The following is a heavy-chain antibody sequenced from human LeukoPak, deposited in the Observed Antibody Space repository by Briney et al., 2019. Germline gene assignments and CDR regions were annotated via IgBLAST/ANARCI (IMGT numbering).Heavy chain of an antibody. CDR2: ISHDGSNG. V-gene: IGHV3-30*03. Sequence: TGGSLRLSCAASGFTFSSYGMHWVRQAPGKGLEWIAIISHDGSNGYYAGSVKGRFTVSRDNSENTLYLQMSSLRGEDTAVYYCAAEDFYGGYGLDYWGQGTLVTVSS. D-gene: IGHD5-12*01. J-gene: IGHJ4*02. CDR3: AAEDFYGGYGLDY. CDR1: GFTFSSYG.